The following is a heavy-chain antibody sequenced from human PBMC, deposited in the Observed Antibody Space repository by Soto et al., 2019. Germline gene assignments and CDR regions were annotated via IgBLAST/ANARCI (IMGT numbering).Heavy chain of an antibody. D-gene: IGHD2-15*01. Sequence: QVQLWQSGAAVKKPAASVKVSCKASGYTVTSYGISWGRQAPGQGREWMGWISAYNGHTNSAQKLQGRVTMTTDTTPSTAYRALRSLRSDDTAVYYCVVAAQPYCFAYWGQGTLVTVSS. CDR1: GYTVTSYG. J-gene: IGHJ4*02. CDR3: VVAAQPYCFAY. V-gene: IGHV1-18*01. CDR2: ISAYNGHT.